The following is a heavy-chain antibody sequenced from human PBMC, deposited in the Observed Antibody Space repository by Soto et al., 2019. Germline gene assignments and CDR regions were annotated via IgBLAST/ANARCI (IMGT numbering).Heavy chain of an antibody. CDR2: ISYSGNT. Sequence: QVQLQESGPGLVKPSRTLSLTCTVSGGSVSSGNFYWSWIRQPPGKGLEWIGDISYSGNTNYSPSLKSRLTISVDTSKNQFSLSLTSVTAADTAVYFCARDRNHDYGGNWRDSYFDYWGQGSLVTVSS. CDR3: ARDRNHDYGGNWRDSYFDY. J-gene: IGHJ4*02. D-gene: IGHD4-17*01. V-gene: IGHV4-61*01. CDR1: GGSVSSGNFY.